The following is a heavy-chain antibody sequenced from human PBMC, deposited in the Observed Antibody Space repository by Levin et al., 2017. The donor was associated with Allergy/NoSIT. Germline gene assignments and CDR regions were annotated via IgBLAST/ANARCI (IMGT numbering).Heavy chain of an antibody. V-gene: IGHV2-70*11. Sequence: QTLSLTCTFSGFSLTTSGMCVSWIRQPPGKALEWLARIDWDDDKYYSTSLKTRLTISKDTSKNQVVLTMTNMDPVDTATYYCARIPHLGYNYGFYYGMDVWGQGTTVTVSS. J-gene: IGHJ6*02. D-gene: IGHD5-18*01. CDR2: IDWDDDK. CDR3: ARIPHLGYNYGFYYGMDV. CDR1: GFSLTTSGMC.